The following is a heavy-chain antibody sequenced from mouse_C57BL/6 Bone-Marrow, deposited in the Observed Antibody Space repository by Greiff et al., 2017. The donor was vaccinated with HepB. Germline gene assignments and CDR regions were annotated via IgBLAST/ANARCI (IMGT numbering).Heavy chain of an antibody. CDR1: GYTFTSYW. V-gene: IGHV1-5*01. Sequence: EVKLQESGTVLARPGASVKMSCKTSGYTFTSYWMHWVKQRPGQGLEWIGSIYPGNSDTSYNQKFKGKAKLTAVTSASTAYMELSSLTNEDSAVYYWTRSRVYYGNWDYAMDYWGQGTSVTVSS. CDR3: TRSRVYYGNWDYAMDY. CDR2: IYPGNSDT. J-gene: IGHJ4*01. D-gene: IGHD2-1*01.